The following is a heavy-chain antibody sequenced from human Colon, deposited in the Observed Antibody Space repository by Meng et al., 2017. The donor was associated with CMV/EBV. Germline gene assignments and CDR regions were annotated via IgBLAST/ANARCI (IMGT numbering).Heavy chain of an antibody. V-gene: IGHV3-48*03. J-gene: IGHJ4*02. CDR3: ARERGDIYCSSTSCYHDY. Sequence: GGSLRLSCAASGFNLSGYEMNWVRQAPGKGLEWISYISRGASAIYYADSVKGRFTISRDNAKNSLYPQMNSLRAEDTAVYYCARERGDIYCSSTSCYHDYWGQGTLVTVSS. CDR2: ISRGASAI. CDR1: GFNLSGYE. D-gene: IGHD2-2*01.